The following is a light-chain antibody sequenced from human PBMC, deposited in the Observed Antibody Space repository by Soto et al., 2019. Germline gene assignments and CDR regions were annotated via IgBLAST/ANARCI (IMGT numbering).Light chain of an antibody. CDR3: GSWDSSLSAYV. J-gene: IGLJ1*01. CDR1: SSDVGEYKY. V-gene: IGLV2-14*03. Sequence: QSVLTQPASVSGSPGQSITISCTETSSDVGEYKYVSWYQQHPGTAPKLIIYDVNYRPSGVSNRFSGSKSGSTASLTISGLQAEDEADYYCGSWDSSLSAYVFGTGTKVTVL. CDR2: DVN.